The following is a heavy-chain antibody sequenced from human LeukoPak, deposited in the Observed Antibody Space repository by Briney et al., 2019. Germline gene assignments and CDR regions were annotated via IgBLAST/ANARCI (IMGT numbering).Heavy chain of an antibody. D-gene: IGHD2-21*02. CDR2: SHHGGFI. CDR1: GRSLRGYY. Sequence: SETLSLTCAVSGRSLRGYYWSWIRQPPGKGREWIGESHHGGFINYNPSLKNRFTMSLDTPKNQVSLKVTSLTAAHTAVYYCARDVTWPGAVRGYDYHYMDAWGTGTTVIVSS. V-gene: IGHV4-34*01. CDR3: ARDVTWPGAVRGYDYHYMDA. J-gene: IGHJ6*03.